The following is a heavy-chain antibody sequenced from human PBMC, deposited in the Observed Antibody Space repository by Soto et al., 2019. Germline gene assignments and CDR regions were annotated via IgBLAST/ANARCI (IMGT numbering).Heavy chain of an antibody. D-gene: IGHD3-3*01. CDR3: AKEGSLIFGGKNAFDI. CDR1: LLNFNIAW. Sequence: GGSLRLSCAASLLNFNIAWLSWVRQAPGKGLEWVGRIKNNADGGTADSAAPVKDRFTISRDNSKNTLYLQMNSLRAEDTAVYYCAKEGSLIFGGKNAFDIWGQGTMVTVSS. V-gene: IGHV3-15*01. CDR2: IKNNADGGTA. J-gene: IGHJ3*02.